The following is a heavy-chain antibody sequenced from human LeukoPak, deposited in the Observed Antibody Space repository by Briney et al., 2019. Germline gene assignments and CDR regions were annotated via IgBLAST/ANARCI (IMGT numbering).Heavy chain of an antibody. CDR1: GGSFSGYY. J-gene: IGHJ4*02. CDR2: INHSGST. D-gene: IGHD7-27*01. Sequence: SETLSLTCAVYGGSFSGYYWSWIRQPPGKGLEWIGEINHSGSTNYNPSLKSRVTISVDTSKNQFSLKLSSVTAADTAVYYCAGTGSDYWGQGTLVTVSS. CDR3: AGTGSDY. V-gene: IGHV4-34*01.